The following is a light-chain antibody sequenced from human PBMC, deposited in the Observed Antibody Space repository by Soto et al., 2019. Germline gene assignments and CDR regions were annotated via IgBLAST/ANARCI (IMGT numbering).Light chain of an antibody. CDR3: QQYNSYRWT. V-gene: IGKV1-5*03. CDR1: QSISIW. J-gene: IGKJ1*01. Sequence: DIQMTQSPSTLSASVGDRVTITCRASQSISIWLAWYQQKPGKAPKLLIYKASSLESGVPSRFSGSGSGTEFTLTISSLQPDDFATYYCQQYNSYRWTFGQGTKVDIK. CDR2: KAS.